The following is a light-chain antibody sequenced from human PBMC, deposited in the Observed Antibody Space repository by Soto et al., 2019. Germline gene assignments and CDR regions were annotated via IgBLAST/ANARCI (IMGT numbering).Light chain of an antibody. CDR1: QSVTNW. Sequence: DIQITQSPSTLSASVGDRVTITCRASQSVTNWLAWYQHKAGKAPKVLIYAASSLQRGVPSRFSGSGSGTDFTLIISSLQPEDFATYYCQQSYSPLWTFGQGTKLDIK. CDR2: AAS. CDR3: QQSYSPLWT. V-gene: IGKV1-39*01. J-gene: IGKJ1*01.